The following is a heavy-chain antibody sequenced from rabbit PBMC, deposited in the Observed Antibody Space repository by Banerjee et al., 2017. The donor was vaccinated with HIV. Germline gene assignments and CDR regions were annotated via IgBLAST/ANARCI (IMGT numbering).Heavy chain of an antibody. D-gene: IGHD4-1*01. CDR2: ST. V-gene: IGHV1S8*01. Sequence: STDYASWVSGRFTISLDNAQNTVFLQMTSLTAADTATYFCARDLAGVIGWNFNFWGQGTLVTVS. CDR3: ARDLAGVIGWNFNF. J-gene: IGHJ4*01.